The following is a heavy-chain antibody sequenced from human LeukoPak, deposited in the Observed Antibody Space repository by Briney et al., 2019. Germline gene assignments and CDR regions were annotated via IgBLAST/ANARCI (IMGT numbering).Heavy chain of an antibody. V-gene: IGHV1-69*13. CDR3: ARSNWNDLLHWFDP. D-gene: IGHD1-1*01. J-gene: IGHJ5*02. Sequence: GASVKVSCKASGGTFSSYAISWVRQAPGQGLEWMGGIIPIFGTANYAQKFQGRVTITADESTSTAYMELSSLRSEDTAVYYCARSNWNDLLHWFDPWGQGTLVTVSS. CDR2: IIPIFGTA. CDR1: GGTFSSYA.